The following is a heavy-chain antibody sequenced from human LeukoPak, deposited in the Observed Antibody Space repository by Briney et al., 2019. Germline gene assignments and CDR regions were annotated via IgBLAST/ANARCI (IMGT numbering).Heavy chain of an antibody. CDR1: GFTFSSYA. Sequence: GGSLRLSCAASGFTFSSYAMSWVRQAPGKGLEWVSAISGSGGSTYYADSVKGRFTISRDNSKNTLYLQMNSLRAEDTAVYYCAKSPYYYESSGYYYSWGQGTLVTVSS. J-gene: IGHJ4*02. CDR3: AKSPYYYESSGYYYS. D-gene: IGHD3-22*01. V-gene: IGHV3-23*01. CDR2: ISGSGGST.